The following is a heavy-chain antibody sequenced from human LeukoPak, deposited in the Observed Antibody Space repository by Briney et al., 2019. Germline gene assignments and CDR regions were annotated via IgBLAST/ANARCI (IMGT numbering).Heavy chain of an antibody. Sequence: ASVKVSCKASGGTFSSYAISWVRQAPGQGLEWMGWINPNSGGTNYAQKFQGRVTMTRGTSISTAYMELSRLRSDDTAVYYCARGMATIVIGFDYWGQGTLVTVSS. CDR1: GGTFSSYA. V-gene: IGHV1-2*02. J-gene: IGHJ4*02. CDR2: INPNSGGT. D-gene: IGHD5-24*01. CDR3: ARGMATIVIGFDY.